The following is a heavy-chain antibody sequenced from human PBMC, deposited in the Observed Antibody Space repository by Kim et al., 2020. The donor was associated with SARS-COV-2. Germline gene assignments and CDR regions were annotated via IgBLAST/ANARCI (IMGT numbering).Heavy chain of an antibody. Sequence: GESLKISCKGSGYSFTSYWIGWVRQMPGKGLEWMGIIYPGDSDTRYSPSFQGQVTISADKSISTAYLQWSSLKASDTAMYYCARGLEGPYDSSGYYYPWYFDYWGQGTLVTVSS. CDR1: GYSFTSYW. CDR3: ARGLEGPYDSSGYYYPWYFDY. J-gene: IGHJ4*02. V-gene: IGHV5-51*01. CDR2: IYPGDSDT. D-gene: IGHD3-22*01.